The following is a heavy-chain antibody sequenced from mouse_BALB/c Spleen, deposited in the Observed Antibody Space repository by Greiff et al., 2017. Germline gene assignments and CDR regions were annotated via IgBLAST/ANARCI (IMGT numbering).Heavy chain of an antibody. Sequence: QVQLKQPGAELVMPGASVKMSCKASGYTFTDYWMHWVKQRPGQGLEWIGAIDTSDSYTSYNQKFKGKATLTVDESSSTAYMQLSSLTSEDSAVYYCARSMDGNYEAMDYWGQGTSVTVSS. D-gene: IGHD2-1*01. CDR3: ARSMDGNYEAMDY. CDR2: IDTSDSYT. J-gene: IGHJ4*01. CDR1: GYTFTDYW. V-gene: IGHV1-69*01.